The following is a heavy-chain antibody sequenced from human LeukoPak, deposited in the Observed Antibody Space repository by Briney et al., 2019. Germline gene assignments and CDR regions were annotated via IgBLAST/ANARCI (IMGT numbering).Heavy chain of an antibody. CDR2: INSDGSST. J-gene: IGHJ5*02. CDR1: GFTFSSYW. CDR3: ARDRKVVPAAIRAENWFDP. Sequence: GGSLRLXCAASGFTFSSYWMHWVRQAPGKGLVWVSRINSDGSSTSYADSVKGRFTISRDNAKNTLYLQMNSLRAEDTAVYYCARDRKVVPAAIRAENWFDPWGQGTLVTVSS. D-gene: IGHD2-2*02. V-gene: IGHV3-74*01.